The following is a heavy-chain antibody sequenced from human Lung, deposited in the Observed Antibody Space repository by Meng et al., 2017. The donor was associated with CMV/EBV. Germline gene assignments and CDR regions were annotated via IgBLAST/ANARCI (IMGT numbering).Heavy chain of an antibody. CDR2: IYSAGNT. CDR3: ARDLVVPAAIQYYYHNYGMDV. J-gene: IGHJ6*01. D-gene: IGHD2-2*01. V-gene: IGHV3-66*01. CDR1: GFTVETNY. Sequence: GEXXTISCAASGFTVETNYMSWVRQAPGKGLEWVSNIYSAGNTYYADSVKGRFTISRDNYKNTLSLQLNSLRVEDTAVYYCARDLVVPAAIQYYYHNYGMDVWXQGTTVTVSS.